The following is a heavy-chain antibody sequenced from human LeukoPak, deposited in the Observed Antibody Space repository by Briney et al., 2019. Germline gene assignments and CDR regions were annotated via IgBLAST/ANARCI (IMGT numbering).Heavy chain of an antibody. V-gene: IGHV1-69*04. Sequence: ASVKVSCKASGGTFSTYGVSWVRQAPGQGLEWMGRIIPILAMTNYAQNFQGRVTITADKSTSTAYMELSSLRSEDTAVYYCARTNYYDSSGYQGAGTYYYGMDVWGQGTTVTVSS. CDR2: IIPILAMT. D-gene: IGHD3-22*01. CDR3: ARTNYYDSSGYQGAGTYYYGMDV. J-gene: IGHJ6*02. CDR1: GGTFSTYG.